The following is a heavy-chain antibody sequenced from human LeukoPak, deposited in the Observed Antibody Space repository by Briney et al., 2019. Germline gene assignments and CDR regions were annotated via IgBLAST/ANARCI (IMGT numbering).Heavy chain of an antibody. J-gene: IGHJ4*02. CDR2: INHSVSN. CDR3: AGEDYYDSSGYYSIVDY. CDR1: GGSFSGYY. V-gene: IGHV4-34*01. D-gene: IGHD3-22*01. Sequence: SETLSLTCAVYGGSFSGYYWSWIRQPPGKGLEWIGEINHSVSNNYNPSLKSRVPIPVDTSKNQFSLKLSSVNAADTAVYYCAGEDYYDSSGYYSIVDYWGQGTLVTVSS.